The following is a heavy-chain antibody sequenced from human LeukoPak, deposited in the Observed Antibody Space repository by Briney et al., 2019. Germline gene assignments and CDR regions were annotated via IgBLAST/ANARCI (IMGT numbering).Heavy chain of an antibody. CDR3: ARGTRDGYNSGSDY. Sequence: ASVKVSCKASGYTFTTYGIIWVRQALGQGLEWMGWISTYNGNTNYAQKFQGRLTMTTDTSTSTAYMELSSLRSEDTAVYYCARGTRDGYNSGSDYWGQGTLVTVSS. CDR1: GYTFTTYG. V-gene: IGHV1-18*01. D-gene: IGHD5-24*01. CDR2: ISTYNGNT. J-gene: IGHJ4*02.